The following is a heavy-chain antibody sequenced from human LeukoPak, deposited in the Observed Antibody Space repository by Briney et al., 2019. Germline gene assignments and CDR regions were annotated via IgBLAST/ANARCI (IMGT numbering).Heavy chain of an antibody. CDR1: GESFSDYY. D-gene: IGHD6-6*01. CDR3: AGGLSRSSRFPFDL. J-gene: IGHJ4*02. CDR2: INHYGST. Sequence: PSETLSLTCAVYGESFSDYYWTWIRQPPGKGLEWIGEINHYGSTNYRSSLKSRVTMSVDTSKNQFSLKLRSVTAADTATYYCAGGLSRSSRFPFDLWGQGTLVTVSS. V-gene: IGHV4-34*01.